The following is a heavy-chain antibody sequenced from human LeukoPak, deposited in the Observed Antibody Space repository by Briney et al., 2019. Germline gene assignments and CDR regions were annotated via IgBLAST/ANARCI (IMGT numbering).Heavy chain of an antibody. D-gene: IGHD6-6*01. J-gene: IGHJ4*02. CDR2: ISGSGGST. CDR3: AKDRALPPKSGGDY. Sequence: PGGSLRLPCVASGFSFGDSWMSWVRQAPGKGLEWVSAISGSGGSTYYADSVKGRFTISRDNSKNTLYLQMNSLRAEDTAVYYCAKDRALPPKSGGDYWGQGTLVTVSS. CDR1: GFSFGDSW. V-gene: IGHV3-23*01.